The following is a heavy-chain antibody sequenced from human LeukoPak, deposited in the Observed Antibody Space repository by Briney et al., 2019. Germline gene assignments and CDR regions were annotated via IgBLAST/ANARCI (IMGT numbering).Heavy chain of an antibody. Sequence: PGGSLRLSCAASGFTFISYGMSWVRQAPGKGLEWVAIISKDGGDENYADSVKGRFTIFRDKAKNSPYLQMNSLRVEDTAVYYCARDIDFFALDYWGQGDLVTVSS. D-gene: IGHD3-16*02. CDR3: ARDIDFFALDY. CDR1: GFTFISYG. V-gene: IGHV3-7*01. CDR2: ISKDGGDE. J-gene: IGHJ4*02.